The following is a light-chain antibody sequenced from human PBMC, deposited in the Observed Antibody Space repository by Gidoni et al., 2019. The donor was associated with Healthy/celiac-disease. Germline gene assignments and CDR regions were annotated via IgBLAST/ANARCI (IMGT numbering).Light chain of an antibody. CDR3: QQYYSYPFT. J-gene: IGKJ4*01. CDR1: QGISSY. Sequence: AIRIPKSPSSLSAYTGDRVTITCRASQGISSYLAWYQQKPGKAPKLLIYAASTLQSGVPSRFSGSGSGTDFTLTISCLQSEDFATYYCQQYYSYPFTFGGGTKVEIK. CDR2: AAS. V-gene: IGKV1-8*01.